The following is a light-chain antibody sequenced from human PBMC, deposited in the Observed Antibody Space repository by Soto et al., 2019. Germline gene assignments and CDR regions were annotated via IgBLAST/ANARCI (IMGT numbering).Light chain of an antibody. CDR1: SSDVDGYDF. V-gene: IGLV2-14*01. Sequence: QSVLTQPASVSGSPGQSITISCTGTSSDVDGYDFVSWYRQYPGQAPKILIYEVTHRPSGVPDRFSGSKSGNTASLTISGLQADDEADYYCSSYTITSSPVFGPGTKVTVL. J-gene: IGLJ1*01. CDR2: EVT. CDR3: SSYTITSSPV.